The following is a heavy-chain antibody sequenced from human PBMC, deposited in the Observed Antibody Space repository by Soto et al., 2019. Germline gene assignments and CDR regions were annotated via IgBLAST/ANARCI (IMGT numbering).Heavy chain of an antibody. CDR3: AKDRPSDYSDKKRGGDWFDP. CDR1: GGSISSGGYY. Sequence: SETLSLTCTVSGGSISSGGYYWSWIRQHPGKGLEWIGYIYYSGSTYYNPSLKSRVTISVDTSKNQFSLKLSSVTAEDTAVYYCAKDRPSDYSDKKRGGDWFDPWGQGTLVTVSS. D-gene: IGHD4-17*01. V-gene: IGHV4-31*03. J-gene: IGHJ5*02. CDR2: IYYSGST.